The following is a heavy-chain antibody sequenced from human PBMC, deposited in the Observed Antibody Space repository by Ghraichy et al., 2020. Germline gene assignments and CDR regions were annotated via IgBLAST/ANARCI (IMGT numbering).Heavy chain of an antibody. V-gene: IGHV4-34*01. CDR3: ARAQWLVRSGDY. J-gene: IGHJ4*02. CDR2: INHSGST. CDR1: GGSFSGYY. Sequence: ESLNISCTVYGGSFSGYYWSWIRQPPGKGLEWIGEINHSGSTNYNPSLKSRVTISVDTSKNHFSLNLSSVTAADTAVYYCARAQWLVRSGDYWGQGTLVTVSS. D-gene: IGHD6-19*01.